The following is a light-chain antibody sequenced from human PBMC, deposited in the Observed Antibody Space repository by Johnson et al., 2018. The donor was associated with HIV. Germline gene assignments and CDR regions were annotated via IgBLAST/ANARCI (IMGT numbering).Light chain of an antibody. CDR2: ENN. Sequence: QSVLTQPPSVSAAPGQKVTISCSGSSSNIGNNYVSWYQQFSGTAPKLLIYENNKRPSGIPDRFSGSKSGTSATLGITGLQTGDEADYYCGTWDNSLGVFYVFGTGTKVTV. V-gene: IGLV1-51*02. CDR1: SSNIGNNY. J-gene: IGLJ1*01. CDR3: GTWDNSLGVFYV.